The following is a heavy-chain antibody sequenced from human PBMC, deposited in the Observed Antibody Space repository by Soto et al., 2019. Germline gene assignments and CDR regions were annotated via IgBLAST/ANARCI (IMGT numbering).Heavy chain of an antibody. CDR1: GGTFSSYA. D-gene: IGHD4-4*01. V-gene: IGHV1-69*13. Sequence: GASVKVSCKASGGTFSSYAISWVRQAPGQGLEWMGGGIPIFGTANYAQKFQGRVTITADESTSTAYMELSSLRSEDTPVYYCARGASTVTTVWFDPWGQGTLVNVSS. J-gene: IGHJ5*02. CDR3: ARGASTVTTVWFDP. CDR2: GIPIFGTA.